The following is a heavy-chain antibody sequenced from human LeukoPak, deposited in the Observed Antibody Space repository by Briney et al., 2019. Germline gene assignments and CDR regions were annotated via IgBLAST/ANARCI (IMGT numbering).Heavy chain of an antibody. CDR3: ARQIASAGTAGFDF. J-gene: IGHJ4*02. V-gene: IGHV4-4*07. Sequence: PSVTLSLTCTVSGGSISSYYWSWIRQPAGKGLEWIGRIYSTGSTNYNPSLKSRVTMPVDTSKNQFSLRLRSVTAADTAVYYCARQIASAGTAGFDFWGQGALVTVSS. D-gene: IGHD6-13*01. CDR2: IYSTGST. CDR1: GGSISSYY.